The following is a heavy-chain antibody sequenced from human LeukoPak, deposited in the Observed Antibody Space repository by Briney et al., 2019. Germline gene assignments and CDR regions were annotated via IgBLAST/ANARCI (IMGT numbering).Heavy chain of an antibody. CDR2: IIPIFGTA. CDR3: ARGRVDYGADPIHY. CDR1: GGTFSSYA. J-gene: IGHJ4*02. D-gene: IGHD4-17*01. Sequence: GASVKVSCKASGGTFSSYAISWVRQAPGQGLEWMGGIIPIFGTANYAQKVQGRVTIPADESTSTAYMELSSLRSEDTAVYYCARGRVDYGADPIHYWGQGTLVTVSS. V-gene: IGHV1-69*13.